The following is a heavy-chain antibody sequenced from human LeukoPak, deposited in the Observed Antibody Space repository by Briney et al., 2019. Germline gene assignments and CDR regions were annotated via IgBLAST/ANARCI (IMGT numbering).Heavy chain of an antibody. Sequence: ASVKVSCKASGYTFTSYCMHWVRQAPGQGLEWMGIINPSGGSTSYAQKFQGRVTMTRDTSTSTVYMELSSLRPEDTAVYYCARAGSMVRGVIDWYFDLWGRGTLVTVSS. CDR2: INPSGGST. CDR3: ARAGSMVRGVIDWYFDL. D-gene: IGHD3-10*01. CDR1: GYTFTSYC. V-gene: IGHV1-46*03. J-gene: IGHJ2*01.